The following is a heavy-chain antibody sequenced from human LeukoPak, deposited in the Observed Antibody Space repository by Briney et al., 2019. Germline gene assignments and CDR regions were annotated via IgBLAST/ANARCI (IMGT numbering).Heavy chain of an antibody. V-gene: IGHV4-31*03. D-gene: IGHD5-18*01. CDR3: AREDTAMVTFDY. Sequence: PSETLSLTCTVSGGSISSGGYSWSWIRQHPGKGLEWIGYIYYSGSTYYNPSLKSRVTISVDTSKNQFSLKLSSVTAADTAVYYCAREDTAMVTFDYWGQGTLVTVSS. CDR1: GGSISSGGYS. CDR2: IYYSGST. J-gene: IGHJ4*02.